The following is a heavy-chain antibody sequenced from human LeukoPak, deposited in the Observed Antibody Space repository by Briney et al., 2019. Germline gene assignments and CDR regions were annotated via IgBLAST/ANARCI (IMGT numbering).Heavy chain of an antibody. D-gene: IGHD3-22*01. Sequence: GGSLRLSCAASGFTFTNYWMSWVRQAPGKGLELVANIKQDRSEKYYVDSVKGRFTISRDNAKNSLYLQMNSLRAADTAVYYCAREQRLEYYYDSSGYYHDDAFDIWGQGTMVTVSS. CDR2: IKQDRSEK. CDR3: AREQRLEYYYDSSGYYHDDAFDI. V-gene: IGHV3-7*01. CDR1: GFTFTNYW. J-gene: IGHJ3*02.